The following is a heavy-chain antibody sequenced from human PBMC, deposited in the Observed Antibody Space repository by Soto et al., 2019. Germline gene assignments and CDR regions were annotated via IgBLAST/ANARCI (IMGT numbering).Heavy chain of an antibody. CDR1: GADINTYS. D-gene: IGHD6-19*01. CDR3: ARDREAGYNFYYGMDV. J-gene: IGHJ6*02. Sequence: SETLSLTCSVSGADINTYSWTWIRQPAGKGLEWIGRIYTSASINYNPSLRGRVTLSVDTSTNQVSLKLASVTAADTAVYYCARDREAGYNFYYGMDVWGQGTTVT. CDR2: IYTSASI. V-gene: IGHV4-4*07.